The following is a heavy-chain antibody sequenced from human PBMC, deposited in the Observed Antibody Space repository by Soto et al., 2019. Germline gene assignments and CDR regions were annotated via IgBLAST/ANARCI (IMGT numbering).Heavy chain of an antibody. Sequence: GASVMVSCKASGYTFTGYYIDWVRQAPGQGLEWMAWINPNSGGTNYAQKFQGRVTVTRDTSISTAYMELSSLRSDDTAVYYCARGRKLGATDTAMLEDMWGQGTMVTVSS. CDR1: GYTFTGYY. CDR2: INPNSGGT. D-gene: IGHD3-10*02. V-gene: IGHV1-2*02. J-gene: IGHJ3*01. CDR3: ARGRKLGATDTAMLEDM.